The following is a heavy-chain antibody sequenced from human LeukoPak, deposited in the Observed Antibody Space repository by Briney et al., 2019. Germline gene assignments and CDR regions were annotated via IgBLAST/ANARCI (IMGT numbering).Heavy chain of an antibody. V-gene: IGHV3-53*01. CDR1: GFTINTNY. J-gene: IGHJ6*04. D-gene: IGHD3-22*01. CDR3: AREIGYYFDSDDSRLRGRLDV. CDR2: IYPGGVT. Sequence: GGSLRLSCAASGFTINTNYMNWVRQARGRGLEWLSVIYPGGVTKYAESVKGRFTVSRDIAKNTVYLEMNDLRAEDTALYYCAREIGYYFDSDDSRLRGRLDVWGKGTSVTVPS.